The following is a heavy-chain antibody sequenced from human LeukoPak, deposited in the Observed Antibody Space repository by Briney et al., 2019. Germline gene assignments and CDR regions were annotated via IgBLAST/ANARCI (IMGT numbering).Heavy chain of an antibody. CDR2: ISSSSSYI. Sequence: PGRSLTLSCAASGFTFSSYSMNWVRQAPGKGLEWVSSISSSSSYIYYADSVKGRFTISRDNAKNSLYLQMNSLRAEDTAVYYCARDTPLDYDSSGYGSIIDYWGQGTLVTVSS. D-gene: IGHD3-22*01. J-gene: IGHJ4*02. CDR1: GFTFSSYS. CDR3: ARDTPLDYDSSGYGSIIDY. V-gene: IGHV3-21*01.